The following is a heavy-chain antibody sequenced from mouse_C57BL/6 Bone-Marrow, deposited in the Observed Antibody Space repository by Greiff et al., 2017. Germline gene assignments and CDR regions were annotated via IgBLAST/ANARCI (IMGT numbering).Heavy chain of an antibody. Sequence: VHVKQSGPELVKPGASVKMSCKASGYTFTDYNMHWVKQSHGKSLEWIGYINPNNGGTSYNQKFKGKATLTVNKSSSTAYMELRSLTSEDSAVYYCARGKTLAWFAYWGQGTLVTVSA. V-gene: IGHV1-22*01. CDR2: INPNNGGT. CDR3: ARGKTLAWFAY. D-gene: IGHD6-1*01. CDR1: GYTFTDYN. J-gene: IGHJ3*01.